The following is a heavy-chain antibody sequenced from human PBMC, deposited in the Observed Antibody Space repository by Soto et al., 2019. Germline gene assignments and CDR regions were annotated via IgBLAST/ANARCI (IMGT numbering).Heavy chain of an antibody. J-gene: IGHJ5*02. Sequence: QVQLQQWGAGLLKPSETLSLTCAVYGGSFSGYYWSWIRQPPGKGLEWIGEINHSGSTNYNPSLRSRVTTPVDTPRSQFPRKLSSVTDADTAVYYGATGREQWLVRSVSWFDPWGQGTLVTVSS. D-gene: IGHD6-19*01. V-gene: IGHV4-34*01. CDR2: INHSGST. CDR3: ATGREQWLVRSVSWFDP. CDR1: GGSFSGYY.